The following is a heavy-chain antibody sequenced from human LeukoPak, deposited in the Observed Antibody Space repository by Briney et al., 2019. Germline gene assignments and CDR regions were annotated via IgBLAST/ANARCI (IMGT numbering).Heavy chain of an antibody. CDR1: GFTFRSYW. CDR3: ARGTYYYDSSGYADDY. Sequence: GGSLRLSCAASGFTFRSYWMSWVRQAPGKGLEWVANIKQDGSEKYYVDSVKGRFTISRDNAKNSLYLQMNSLRAEDTAVYYCARGTYYYDSSGYADDYWGQGTLVTVSS. D-gene: IGHD3-22*01. J-gene: IGHJ4*02. CDR2: IKQDGSEK. V-gene: IGHV3-7*01.